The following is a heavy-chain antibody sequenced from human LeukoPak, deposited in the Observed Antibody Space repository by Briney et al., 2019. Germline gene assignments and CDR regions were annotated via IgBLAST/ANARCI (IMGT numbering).Heavy chain of an antibody. CDR1: GGSISSYY. D-gene: IGHD5-18*01. CDR2: IYYTGST. CDR3: ARGLGPRFRGYHLLDYYYYMDV. V-gene: IGHV4-59*12. Sequence: SETLSLTCTISGGSISSYYWSWIRQPPGKGLEWIGYIYYTGSTNHNPSLKSRVTISVDTSKNQFSLKLSSVTAADTAVYYCARGLGPRFRGYHLLDYYYYMDVWGKGTTVTVSS. J-gene: IGHJ6*03.